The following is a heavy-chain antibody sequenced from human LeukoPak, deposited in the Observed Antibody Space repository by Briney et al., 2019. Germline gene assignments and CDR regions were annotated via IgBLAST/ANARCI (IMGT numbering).Heavy chain of an antibody. V-gene: IGHV3-74*01. J-gene: IGHJ4*02. D-gene: IGHD2-8*02. Sequence: GGSLRLSCAASGFTFSSYWMHWVRQAPGKGLVWVSRMNTDGSRTDYADSVRSRFTISRDNAWNTLYLQMNSLGVEDTAVYFCASDFTGRDDYWGQGTLVTVSS. CDR1: GFTFSSYW. CDR3: ASDFTGRDDY. CDR2: MNTDGSRT.